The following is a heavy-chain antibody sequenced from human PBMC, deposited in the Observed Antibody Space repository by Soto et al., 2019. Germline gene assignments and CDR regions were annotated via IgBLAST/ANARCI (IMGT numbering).Heavy chain of an antibody. Sequence: LSLTCTVSGGSISSYYWSWIRQPPGKGLEWIGYIYYSGSTNYNPSLKSRVTISVDTSENQFSLKLSSVTAADTAVYYCARVNSSWGQYYYYGMDVWGQGTTVTVSS. CDR1: GGSISSYY. CDR3: ARVNSSWGQYYYYGMDV. D-gene: IGHD6-13*01. CDR2: IYYSGST. J-gene: IGHJ6*02. V-gene: IGHV4-59*01.